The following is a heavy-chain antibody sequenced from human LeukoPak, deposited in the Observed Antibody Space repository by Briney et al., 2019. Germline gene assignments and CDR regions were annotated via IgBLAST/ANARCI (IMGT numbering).Heavy chain of an antibody. CDR2: INPSGGST. J-gene: IGHJ4*02. CDR3: ARLIVATHDY. D-gene: IGHD5-12*01. CDR1: GYTFTSYY. V-gene: IGHV1-46*01. Sequence: ASVKVSCKASGYTFTSYYMHWVRQAPGQGLEWMGIINPSGGSTSYAQKFQGRVTMTRDTSTSTAYMELRSLRSDDTAVYYCARLIVATHDYWGQGTLVTVSS.